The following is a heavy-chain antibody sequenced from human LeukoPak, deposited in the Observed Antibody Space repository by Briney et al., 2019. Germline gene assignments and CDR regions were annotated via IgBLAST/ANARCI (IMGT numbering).Heavy chain of an antibody. V-gene: IGHV1-69*05. CDR3: ARFPAYYDFLTVYYQSVTGGVFNI. CDR2: IIPIFGTA. Sequence: SVKVSCKASGGTFSSYAISWVRQAPGQGLEWMGGIIPIFGTANYTQKFQGRVTITTDESTSTAYMELSSLRSEDTAVYYCARFPAYYDFLTVYYQSVTGGVFNIGGQGKMVTVSS. CDR1: GGTFSSYA. J-gene: IGHJ3*02. D-gene: IGHD3-9*01.